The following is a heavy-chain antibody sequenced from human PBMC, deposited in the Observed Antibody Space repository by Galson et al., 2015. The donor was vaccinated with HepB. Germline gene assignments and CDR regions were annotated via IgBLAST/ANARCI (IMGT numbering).Heavy chain of an antibody. Sequence: SVKVSCKASGGTFSSYAISWVRQAPGQGLEWMGGIIPAFGIANYAQKFQGRVTITADESTSTTYMDLSSLTSEDTAIYYCARESCRSTSCYYEHSYGQPNNWFDPWGQGTLVTVSS. D-gene: IGHD2-2*01. CDR1: GGTFSSYA. J-gene: IGHJ5*02. CDR2: IIPAFGIA. V-gene: IGHV1-69*13. CDR3: ARESCRSTSCYYEHSYGQPNNWFDP.